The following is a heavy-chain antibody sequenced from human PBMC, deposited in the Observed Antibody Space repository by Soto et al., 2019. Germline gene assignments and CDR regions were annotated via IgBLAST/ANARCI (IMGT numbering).Heavy chain of an antibody. CDR3: AKGTGYASPPLMDV. D-gene: IGHD2-2*01. CDR2: VSGTGGTT. Sequence: EVQLLESGGGWVQPGGSLRLSCADSGFTFSSHVMSWVRQAPGKGLQWVSGVSGTGGTTFYADSVKGRFTISRDNSKNTLYLQMNSLRAEDTAAYYCAKGTGYASPPLMDVWGKGTTVTVSS. CDR1: GFTFSSHV. V-gene: IGHV3-23*01. J-gene: IGHJ6*03.